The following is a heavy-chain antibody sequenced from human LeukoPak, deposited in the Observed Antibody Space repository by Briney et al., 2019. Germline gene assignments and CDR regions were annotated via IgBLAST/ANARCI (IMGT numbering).Heavy chain of an antibody. D-gene: IGHD3-16*02. J-gene: IGHJ5*02. CDR2: IYTSGST. CDR3: ARELRRMITFGGVIGGNWFDP. V-gene: IGHV4-61*02. Sequence: SQTLSPTCTVSGGSISSGSYYWSWIRQPAGKGLEWIGRIYTSGSTNYNPSLKSRATISVDTSKNQFSLKLSSVTAADTAVYYCARELRRMITFGGVIGGNWFDPWGQGTLVTVSS. CDR1: GGSISSGSYY.